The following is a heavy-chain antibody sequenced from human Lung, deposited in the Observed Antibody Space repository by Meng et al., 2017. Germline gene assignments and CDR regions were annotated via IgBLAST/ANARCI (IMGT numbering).Heavy chain of an antibody. CDR3: ARGPTTMAHDFDY. V-gene: IGHV4-34*01. Sequence: QQSRAGLSQPSETLSLVCVVSGGSFSDYYGSWIRPPPGKGLEWIGEINHSGSTNYNPSLESRATISVDTSQNNLSLKLSSVTAADSAVYYCARGPTTMAHDFDYWGQGTLVTVSS. CDR2: INHSGST. J-gene: IGHJ4*02. CDR1: GGSFSDYY. D-gene: IGHD4-11*01.